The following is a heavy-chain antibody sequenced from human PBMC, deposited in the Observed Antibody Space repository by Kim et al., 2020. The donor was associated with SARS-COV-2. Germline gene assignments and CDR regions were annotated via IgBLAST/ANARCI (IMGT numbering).Heavy chain of an antibody. V-gene: IGHV3-33*01. D-gene: IGHD3-22*01. J-gene: IGHJ4*02. CDR1: GFTFSSYG. CDR3: ASDGEFYDSSGIDY. Sequence: GSLRLSCAASGFTFSSYGMHWVRQAPGKGLEWVAVIWYDGSNKYYADSVKGRFTISRENSKNTLYLQMNRLRAEDTAVYYCASDGEFYDSSGIDYWGQGTLVTVSS. CDR2: IWYDGSNK.